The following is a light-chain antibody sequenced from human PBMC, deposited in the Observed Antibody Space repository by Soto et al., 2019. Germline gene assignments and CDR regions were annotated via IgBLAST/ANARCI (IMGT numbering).Light chain of an antibody. Sequence: QAVVTQAASVSGSPGQSITISCTGTSRDVGGYNLVSWYQQHPGKAPKLIIYEGNKRPSGVSNRFSGSKSGNTASLTISGLQAEDEADYYCCSYAGFSTFVFGIGTKLTVL. CDR2: EGN. CDR1: SRDVGGYNL. CDR3: CSYAGFSTFV. J-gene: IGLJ1*01. V-gene: IGLV2-23*03.